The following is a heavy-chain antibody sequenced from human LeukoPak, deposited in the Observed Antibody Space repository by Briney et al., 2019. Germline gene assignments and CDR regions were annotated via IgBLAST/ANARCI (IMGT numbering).Heavy chain of an antibody. CDR3: ATGTGYSSSRGSNWFDP. CDR1: GYTLTELS. Sequence: GASVKVSCKVSGYTLTELSMRWVRQAPGEGLEWMGGFDPEDGETIYAQKFQGRVTMTEDTSTDTAYMELSSLRSEDTAVYYCATGTGYSSSRGSNWFDPWGQGTLVTVSS. V-gene: IGHV1-24*01. CDR2: FDPEDGET. D-gene: IGHD6-13*01. J-gene: IGHJ5*02.